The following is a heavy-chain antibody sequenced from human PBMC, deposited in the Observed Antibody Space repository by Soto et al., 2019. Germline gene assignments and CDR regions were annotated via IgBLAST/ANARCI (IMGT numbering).Heavy chain of an antibody. J-gene: IGHJ6*02. CDR2: ISGSGGST. Sequence: DVQLVESGGGLVKPGGSLRLSCAASGFTFSSYAMSWVRQAPGKGLEWVSAISGSGGSTYYADSVKGRFTISRDNSKNTLYLQMNSLRAEDTAVYYCARAGATTHYYYYYGMDVWGQGTTVTVSS. D-gene: IGHD1-26*01. V-gene: IGHV3-23*04. CDR1: GFTFSSYA. CDR3: ARAGATTHYYYYYGMDV.